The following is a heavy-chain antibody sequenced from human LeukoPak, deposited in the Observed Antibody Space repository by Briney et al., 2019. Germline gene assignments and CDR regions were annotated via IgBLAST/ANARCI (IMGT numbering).Heavy chain of an antibody. CDR2: IGTSVSDT. J-gene: IGHJ4*02. CDR1: GVSFSNYA. CDR3: AIMSGGTCDY. D-gene: IGHD1-1*01. Sequence: GGSLRLSCAASGVSFSNYAMDWVRQAPGKGLEWVSTIGTSVSDTTYADSVKGGFIIYRDNSKNSLSLQMSSLKVEDTAVYFGAIMSGGTCDYWGQGTLVTVSS. V-gene: IGHV3-23*05.